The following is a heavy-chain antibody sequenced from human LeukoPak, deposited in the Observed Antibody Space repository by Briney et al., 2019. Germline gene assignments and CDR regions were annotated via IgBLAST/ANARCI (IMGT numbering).Heavy chain of an antibody. Sequence: SETLSLTCTVSGGSISSYYWSWIRQPPGKGLEWIGYIYYSGSTNYNPSLKSRVTISVDTSKNLFSLKLSSVTAADTAVYYCARSMVRGVTPTRYFDYWGQGTLVTVSS. D-gene: IGHD3-10*01. V-gene: IGHV4-59*01. CDR3: ARSMVRGVTPTRYFDY. CDR1: GGSISSYY. J-gene: IGHJ4*02. CDR2: IYYSGST.